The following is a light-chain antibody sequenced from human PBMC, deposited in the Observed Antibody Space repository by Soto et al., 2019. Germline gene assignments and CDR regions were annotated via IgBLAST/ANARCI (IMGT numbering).Light chain of an antibody. CDR3: QSYDSSSV. J-gene: IGLJ2*01. Sequence: QAVVTQPPSVSGAPGQRVTISCTGSSSNIGAGYDVHWYQQLPGTAPKLLIYGNSNRPSGVPDRFSGSKSGTSASLAITGLQAEDEADYYCQSYDSSSVFGGGTKVTVL. CDR1: SSNIGAGYD. CDR2: GNS. V-gene: IGLV1-40*01.